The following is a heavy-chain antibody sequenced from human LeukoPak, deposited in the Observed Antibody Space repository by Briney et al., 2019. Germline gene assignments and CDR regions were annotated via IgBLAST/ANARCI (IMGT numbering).Heavy chain of an antibody. V-gene: IGHV4-34*01. CDR1: GGSFSGYY. D-gene: IGHD2-15*01. CDR2: INHSGST. CDR3: ARGKSGYCSGGSCYGNYYYYMDV. J-gene: IGHJ6*03. Sequence: PSETLSLTCAVYGGSFSGYYWSWIRQPPGKGLEWIGEINHSGSTNYSPSLKSRVTISVDTSKNQFSLKLSSVTAADTAVYYCARGKSGYCSGGSCYGNYYYYMDVWGKGTTVTVSS.